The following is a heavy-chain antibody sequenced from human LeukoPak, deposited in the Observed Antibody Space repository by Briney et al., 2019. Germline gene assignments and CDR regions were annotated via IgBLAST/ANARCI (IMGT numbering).Heavy chain of an antibody. Sequence: GGSLRLSCAASGFTFSSYGMHWVRQAPGKGLEWVTVIWYDGSNKYYADSVKGRFTISRDNSKNTLYLQMNSLRAEDTAVYYCARFGEWLEGPFDYWGQGTLVTVSS. J-gene: IGHJ4*02. CDR1: GFTFSSYG. CDR3: ARFGEWLEGPFDY. V-gene: IGHV3-33*01. D-gene: IGHD6-19*01. CDR2: IWYDGSNK.